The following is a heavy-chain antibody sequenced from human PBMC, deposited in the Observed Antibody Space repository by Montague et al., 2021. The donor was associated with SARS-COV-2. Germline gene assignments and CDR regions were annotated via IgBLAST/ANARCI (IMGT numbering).Heavy chain of an antibody. D-gene: IGHD3-16*01. CDR1: GDSIANSHKY. Sequence: SETLSLTRTLSGDSIANSHKYWGWVRQPPGKGLEWIGSALYTGTPYDXPSLTARVTISLDTSKNQFSLKMYSVTAADTATYFCVAGGDSAEAGAYWGQGTLVTVSS. J-gene: IGHJ4*02. CDR3: VAGGDSAEAGAY. CDR2: ALYTGTP. V-gene: IGHV4-39*07.